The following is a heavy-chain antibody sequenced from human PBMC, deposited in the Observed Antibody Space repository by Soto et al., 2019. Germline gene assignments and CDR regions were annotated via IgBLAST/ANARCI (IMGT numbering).Heavy chain of an antibody. Sequence: QVQLVQSGAEVKKPGASVKVSCKASGYTFTSYYMHWVRQAPGQGLEWMGIINPSGGSTSYAQKFQGRVTMTRDTSTSTVYMELSSLRSEDTAVYYCARDHWWALGHYDSSGYYVRYGMDVWGQGTTVTVSS. D-gene: IGHD3-22*01. CDR3: ARDHWWALGHYDSSGYYVRYGMDV. CDR2: INPSGGST. V-gene: IGHV1-46*01. J-gene: IGHJ6*02. CDR1: GYTFTSYY.